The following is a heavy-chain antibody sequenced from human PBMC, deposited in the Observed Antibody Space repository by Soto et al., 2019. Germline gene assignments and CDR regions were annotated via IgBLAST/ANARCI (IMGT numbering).Heavy chain of an antibody. V-gene: IGHV1-18*01. CDR3: ARGGNGDY. CDR1: GYIFTTYG. Sequence: QVHLVQSGAEVKKPGASVKVSCKGSGYIFTTYGITWVRQAPGQGLEWMGWISAHNGNTNYAQKLQGRVTVTRDTSTSTAYMELRNLISDDTAVYYWARGGNGDYWGQGALVTVSS. D-gene: IGHD1-1*01. J-gene: IGHJ4*02. CDR2: ISAHNGNT.